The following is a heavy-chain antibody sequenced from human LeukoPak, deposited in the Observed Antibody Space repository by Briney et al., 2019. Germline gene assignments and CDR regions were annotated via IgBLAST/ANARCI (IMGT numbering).Heavy chain of an antibody. D-gene: IGHD6-13*01. V-gene: IGHV4-59*08. CDR3: ARGLYSSSWYSYFDY. Sequence: PSETLSLTCTVSGGSISSYYWSWIRQPPGKGLEWIGYIYYSGSANYNPSLMSRVTISVDTSKNQFSLKLSSVTAADTAVYYCARGLYSSSWYSYFDYWGQGTLVTVSS. CDR2: IYYSGSA. CDR1: GGSISSYY. J-gene: IGHJ4*02.